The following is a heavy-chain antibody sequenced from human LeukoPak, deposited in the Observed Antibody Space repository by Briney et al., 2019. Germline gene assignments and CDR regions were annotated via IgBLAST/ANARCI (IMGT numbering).Heavy chain of an antibody. J-gene: IGHJ3*02. Sequence: GGSLRLSCAASGFTVSSNYMSWVRQAPGKGLEWVSVIYSGGSTYYADSVKGRFTISRDNSKNTLYLQMHSLRAEATAVYYCARGYFWYPRAFDIWGQGTMVTVSS. CDR2: IYSGGST. V-gene: IGHV3-53*01. D-gene: IGHD6-13*01. CDR3: ARGYFWYPRAFDI. CDR1: GFTVSSNY.